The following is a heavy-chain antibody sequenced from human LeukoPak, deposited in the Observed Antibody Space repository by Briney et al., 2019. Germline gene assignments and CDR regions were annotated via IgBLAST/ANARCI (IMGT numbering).Heavy chain of an antibody. Sequence: GGSLRLSCAASGFTFSSYEMNWVRQAPGKGLEWVSYISSSGSTIYYADSVKGRFTISRDNAKNSLYLQMNSLRTEDTAVYFCARDGWIQLWSLDYWGQGTLVTVSS. CDR2: ISSSGSTI. D-gene: IGHD5-18*01. CDR3: ARDGWIQLWSLDY. V-gene: IGHV3-48*03. CDR1: GFTFSSYE. J-gene: IGHJ4*02.